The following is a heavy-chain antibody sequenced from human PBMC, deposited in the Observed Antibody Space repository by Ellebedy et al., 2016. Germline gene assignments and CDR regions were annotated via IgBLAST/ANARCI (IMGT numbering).Heavy chain of an antibody. CDR2: IKQDGSEK. D-gene: IGHD3-10*01. CDR3: ARDKIRFGNYGMDV. V-gene: IGHV3-7*04. CDR1: GFTFSSYA. J-gene: IGHJ6*02. Sequence: GESLKISCAASGFTFSSYAMNWVRQAPGKGLEWVANIKQDGSEKYYVDSVKGRFTISRDNAKNSLYLQMNSLRAEDTAVYYCARDKIRFGNYGMDVWGQGTTVTVSS.